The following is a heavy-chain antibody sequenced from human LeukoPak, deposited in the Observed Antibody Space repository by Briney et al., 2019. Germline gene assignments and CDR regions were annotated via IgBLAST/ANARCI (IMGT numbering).Heavy chain of an antibody. V-gene: IGHV3-74*01. D-gene: IGHD7-27*01. CDR2: INGDGSAT. CDR3: ARDINWGQVDY. J-gene: IGHJ4*02. CDR1: GFTFSGHW. Sequence: GGSLRLSCAVSGFTFSGHWMYWLRQAPGKGLAWVSRINGDGSATNYAGSMKGRFTISRDNAKNILYLQMNSLREDDTAVYYCARDINWGQVDYWGQGTLVTVSS.